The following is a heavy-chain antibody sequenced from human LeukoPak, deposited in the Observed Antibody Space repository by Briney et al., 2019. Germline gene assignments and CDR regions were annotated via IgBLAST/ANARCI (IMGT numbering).Heavy chain of an antibody. CDR2: ILHDGSNK. V-gene: IGHV3-30*03. CDR3: ARADGDSSGYYPLWDYYMDV. J-gene: IGHJ6*03. Sequence: GGSLRLSCAASGFTFSSYGMNWVRQSPGKGLEWVAVILHDGSNKYYADSVKGRFTISRDNAKNSLYLQMNSLRAEDTAVYYCARADGDSSGYYPLWDYYMDVWGKGTTVTVSS. CDR1: GFTFSSYG. D-gene: IGHD3-22*01.